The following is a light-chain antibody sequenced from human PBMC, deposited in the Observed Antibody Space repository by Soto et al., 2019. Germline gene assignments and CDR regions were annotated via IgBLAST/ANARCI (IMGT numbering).Light chain of an antibody. J-gene: IGKJ2*01. CDR2: DAS. V-gene: IGKV3-20*01. Sequence: EIELTQSPGTLSLSPGDGATLYCRASQSIYTKLAWYQKKYGQAPRLIIYDASTRAYGIPDRFSGSGSGTDFSLTISRLEPEDVAVYYCQQYAGSLYTFAQGTKVDIK. CDR1: QSIYTK. CDR3: QQYAGSLYT.